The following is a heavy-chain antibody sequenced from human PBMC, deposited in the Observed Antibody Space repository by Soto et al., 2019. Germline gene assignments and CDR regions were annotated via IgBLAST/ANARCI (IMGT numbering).Heavy chain of an antibody. Sequence: QVQLQESGPGLVKPSETLSLTCTVSGGSISNYYWNWIRQPPGKGLEWIGYIHYSGSTDYNPSLKSRVTISVDTSKNQFSLKLNSVTAADTAIYYCARHTVIPGYADHRNWFDPWGQGTLVTVSS. CDR1: GGSISNYY. D-gene: IGHD4-4*01. V-gene: IGHV4-59*08. J-gene: IGHJ5*02. CDR3: ARHTVIPGYADHRNWFDP. CDR2: IHYSGST.